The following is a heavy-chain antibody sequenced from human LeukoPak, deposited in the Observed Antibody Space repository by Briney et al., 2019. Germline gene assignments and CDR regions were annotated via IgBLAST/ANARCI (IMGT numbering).Heavy chain of an antibody. CDR1: GGSISSSSYY. J-gene: IGHJ3*02. CDR2: IYYSGST. D-gene: IGHD6-6*01. Sequence: SETLSLTCTVSGGSISSSSYYWGWIRQPPGKGLEWIGSIYYSGSTYYNPSLKSRVTISVDTSKNQFSLKLSSVTAADTAVYYCARVAVLYSSSQDAFDIWGQGTMVTVSS. CDR3: ARVAVLYSSSQDAFDI. V-gene: IGHV4-39*07.